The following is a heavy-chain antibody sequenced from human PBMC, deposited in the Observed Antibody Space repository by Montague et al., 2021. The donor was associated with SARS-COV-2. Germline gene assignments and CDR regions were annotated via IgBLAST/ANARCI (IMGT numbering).Heavy chain of an antibody. D-gene: IGHD6-13*01. CDR2: TYYSGST. Sequence: SETLSLTCTVSGGSISSSSYYWGWIRQPPGKGLECIGSTYYSGSTYYNPSLKSRVTISVDTSKNQSSLTLSSVTAADTAANYCARVGRQQLVRLSGMDVWGQGTTVTVSS. V-gene: IGHV4-39*07. CDR1: GGSISSSSYY. J-gene: IGHJ6*02. CDR3: ARVGRQQLVRLSGMDV.